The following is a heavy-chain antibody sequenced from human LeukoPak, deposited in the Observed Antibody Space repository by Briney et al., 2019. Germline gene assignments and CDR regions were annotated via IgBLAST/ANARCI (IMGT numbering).Heavy chain of an antibody. D-gene: IGHD5-12*01. CDR1: GVSISSSNSY. J-gene: IGHJ5*02. CDR2: IYYTGNT. Sequence: PSETLSLTCTVSGVSISSSNSYWGWIRQPPGKGLEWIGSIYYTGNTYYSASLKSQVSISIDTSKNQFSLKLSSVTAADTAVYYCAREGGYSNWFDPWGQGTLATVSS. CDR3: AREGGYSNWFDP. V-gene: IGHV4-39*07.